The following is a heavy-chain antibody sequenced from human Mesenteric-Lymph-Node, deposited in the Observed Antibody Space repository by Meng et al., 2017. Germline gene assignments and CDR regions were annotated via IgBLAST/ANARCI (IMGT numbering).Heavy chain of an antibody. CDR3: ARVIRHVDATVFYFDS. V-gene: IGHV3-7*01. CDR1: GFTLSNHW. CDR2: IKRDGNEE. D-gene: IGHD1-26*01. J-gene: IGHJ4*02. Sequence: GGSLRLSGAASGFTLSNHWMTGVRQAPGRGRVGVANIKRDGNEEYYMDSVKGRFAISRDNAKNSLYLQMNGLRAEDTAVYYCARVIRHVDATVFYFDSWGQGTLVTVSS.